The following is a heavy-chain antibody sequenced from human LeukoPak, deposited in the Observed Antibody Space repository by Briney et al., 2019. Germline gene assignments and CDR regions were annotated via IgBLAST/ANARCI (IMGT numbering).Heavy chain of an antibody. Sequence: GGSLRLSCSASGFTFSSYGMHCVRQAPGRGLEWVAAIWYDGINKYYADSVKGRFTISRDTSKSTLYLQMTSLRAEDTAVYYCARDAPAFGFYSSSLGYWGQGTLVTVSS. CDR3: ARDAPAFGFYSSSLGY. D-gene: IGHD6-6*01. CDR2: IWYDGINK. CDR1: GFTFSSYG. J-gene: IGHJ4*02. V-gene: IGHV3-33*01.